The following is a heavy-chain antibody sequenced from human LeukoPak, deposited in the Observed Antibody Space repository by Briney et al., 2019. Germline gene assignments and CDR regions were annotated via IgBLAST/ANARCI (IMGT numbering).Heavy chain of an antibody. V-gene: IGHV4-38-2*02. CDR3: ARTGYCSGGSCYSGHYYYHYMDV. D-gene: IGHD2-15*01. J-gene: IGHJ6*03. Sequence: SETLSLTCTVSGYSISSGYYWGWIRQPPGKGLEWIGSIYHSGSTYYNPSLKSRVTKSVDTSKNQFSLKLSSVTAADTAVYYCARTGYCSGGSCYSGHYYYHYMDVWGKGTTVTVSS. CDR2: IYHSGST. CDR1: GYSISSGYY.